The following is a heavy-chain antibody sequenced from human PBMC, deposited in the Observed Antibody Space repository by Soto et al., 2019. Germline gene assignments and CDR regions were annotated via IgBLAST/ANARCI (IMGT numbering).Heavy chain of an antibody. D-gene: IGHD5-12*01. V-gene: IGHV3-21*01. J-gene: IGHJ6*02. CDR3: ARLVATQEGHCMAV. CDR2: ISSGSSYI. Sequence: EVQLVESGGGLVKPGGSLRLSCAASGFSFSSYTMNWVRQAPGEGLEWVSFISSGSSYIYYAHSVKGRFTIPRDNAKNTLYRPMITLRVEDPALYDCARLVATQEGHCMAVWGRRTTVTVSS. CDR1: GFSFSSYT.